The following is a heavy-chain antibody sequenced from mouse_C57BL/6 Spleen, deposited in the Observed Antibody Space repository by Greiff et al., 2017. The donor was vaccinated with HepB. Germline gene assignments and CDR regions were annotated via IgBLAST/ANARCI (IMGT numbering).Heavy chain of an antibody. J-gene: IGHJ2*01. CDR2: IDPSDSYT. Sequence: QVQLQQPGAELVMPGASVKLSCKASGYTFTSYWMHWVKQRLGQGLEWIGEIDPSDSYTNYNQKFKGKSTLTVDKSSSTAYMQLSSLTSEDSAVYYCARVSSYYFDYWGQGTTLTVSS. D-gene: IGHD6-2*01. V-gene: IGHV1-69*01. CDR1: GYTFTSYW. CDR3: ARVSSYYFDY.